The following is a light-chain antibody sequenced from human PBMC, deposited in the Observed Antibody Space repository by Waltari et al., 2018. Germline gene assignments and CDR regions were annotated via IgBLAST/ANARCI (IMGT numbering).Light chain of an antibody. CDR2: GNT. Sequence: QSVLTQPPSMSGSPGQTVPIPCPGGSSTLGAGYYLLWYQHFPGAAPKLLIFGNTNRASGVPGRFSGSKSGTSASLAIAGLQSEDEAVYYCQSFDSSLSASVFGGGTKLTVL. J-gene: IGLJ3*02. CDR1: SSTLGAGYY. V-gene: IGLV1-40*01. CDR3: QSFDSSLSASV.